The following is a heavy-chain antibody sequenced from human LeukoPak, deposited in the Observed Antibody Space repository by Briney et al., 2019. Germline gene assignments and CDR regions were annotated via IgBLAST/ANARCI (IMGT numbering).Heavy chain of an antibody. D-gene: IGHD3-22*01. CDR3: AKVQEDAGYYYDSSGLFADAFDI. V-gene: IGHV3-23*01. CDR1: GFTFSSYA. CDR2: ISGSGGST. Sequence: PGGSLRLSCAASGFTFSSYAMSWVRQAPGKGLEWVSAISGSGGSTYYADSVKGRFTISRDNSKNTLYLQMNSLRAEDTAVYYCAKVQEDAGYYYDSSGLFADAFDIWGQGTMVTVSS. J-gene: IGHJ3*02.